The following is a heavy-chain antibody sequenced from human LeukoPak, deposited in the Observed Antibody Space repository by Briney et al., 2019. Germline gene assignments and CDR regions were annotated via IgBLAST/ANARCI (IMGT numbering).Heavy chain of an antibody. CDR3: AREGARDAFDI. V-gene: IGHV4-30-2*01. J-gene: IGHJ3*02. D-gene: IGHD3-16*01. CDR2: IYHSGST. CDR1: GGSISSGGYS. Sequence: SETLSLTCAVSGGSISSGGYSWSWIRQPSGKGLEWIGYIYHSGSTYYNPSLKSRVTISVDRSKNQFSLKLSSVTAADTAVYYCAREGARDAFDIWGQGTMVTVSS.